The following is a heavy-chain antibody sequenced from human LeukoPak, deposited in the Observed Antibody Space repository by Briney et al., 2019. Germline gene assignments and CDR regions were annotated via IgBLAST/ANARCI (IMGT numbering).Heavy chain of an antibody. CDR2: IIPILGIA. Sequence: SVKVFCKASGGTFSSYAISWVRQAPGQGLEWMGRIIPILGIANYAQKFQGRVTITADKSTSTAYMELGSLRSEDTAVYYCARDQVVFGVVIPLKNWFDPWGQGTLVTVSS. J-gene: IGHJ5*02. V-gene: IGHV1-69*04. CDR1: GGTFSSYA. D-gene: IGHD3-3*01. CDR3: ARDQVVFGVVIPLKNWFDP.